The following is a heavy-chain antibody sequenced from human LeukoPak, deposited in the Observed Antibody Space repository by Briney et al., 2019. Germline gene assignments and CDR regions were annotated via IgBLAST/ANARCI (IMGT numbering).Heavy chain of an antibody. CDR2: IYYSGST. V-gene: IGHV4-59*01. Sequence: PSETLSLTCTVSGGSISSYYWSWIRQPPGKGLEWIGYIYYSGSTNYNPSLKSRVTISVDTSENQFSLKLSSVTAADTAVYYCASSIAVAGTGLDYYYYMDVWGKGTTVTISS. CDR1: GGSISSYY. CDR3: ASSIAVAGTGLDYYYYMDV. J-gene: IGHJ6*03. D-gene: IGHD6-19*01.